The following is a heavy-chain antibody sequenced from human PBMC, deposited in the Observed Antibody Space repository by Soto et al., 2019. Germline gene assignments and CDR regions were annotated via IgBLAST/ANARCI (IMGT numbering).Heavy chain of an antibody. V-gene: IGHV3-73*01. Sequence: GGSLRLSCAASGFTFSGSAMHWVRQASGKGLEWVGRIRSKANSYATAYAASVKGRFTISRDDSKNTAYLQMNSLKTEDTAVYYCTILYSGYDPAYYYYYYKDVWSKGTTDIVSS. CDR1: GFTFSGSA. CDR3: TILYSGYDPAYYYYYYKDV. CDR2: IRSKANSYAT. J-gene: IGHJ6*03. D-gene: IGHD5-12*01.